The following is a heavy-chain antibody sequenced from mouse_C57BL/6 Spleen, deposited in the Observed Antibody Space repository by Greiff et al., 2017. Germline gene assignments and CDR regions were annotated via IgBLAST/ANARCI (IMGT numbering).Heavy chain of an antibody. D-gene: IGHD2-1*01. CDR1: GFTFSSYA. Sequence: EVQLVESGEGLVKPGGSLKLSCAASGFTFSSYAMSWVRQTPEKRLEWVAYISSGGDYIYYADTVKGRFPISRDNARNTLYLQMSSLKSEDTAMYYCTRDLTDYGSRYAMDYWGQGTSVTVSS. CDR3: TRDLTDYGSRYAMDY. CDR2: ISSGGDYI. J-gene: IGHJ4*01. V-gene: IGHV5-9-1*02.